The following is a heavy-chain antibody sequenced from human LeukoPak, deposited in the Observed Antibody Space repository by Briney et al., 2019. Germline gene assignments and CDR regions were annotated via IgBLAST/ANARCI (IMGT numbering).Heavy chain of an antibody. Sequence: SQTLSLTCTVSGGSISSGDYYWSWIRQPPGKGLEWIGYIYYIGSTYYNPSLKSRVTISVDTSKNQFSLKLSSVTAADTAVYYCARVLLVAMDFVYWGQGTLVTVSS. D-gene: IGHD3-3*01. J-gene: IGHJ4*02. CDR3: ARVLLVAMDFVY. CDR1: GGSISSGDYY. CDR2: IYYIGST. V-gene: IGHV4-30-4*08.